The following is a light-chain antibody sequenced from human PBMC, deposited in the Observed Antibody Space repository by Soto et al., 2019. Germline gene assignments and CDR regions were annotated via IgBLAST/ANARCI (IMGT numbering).Light chain of an antibody. CDR1: SSDVGGYKY. CDR2: DVS. CDR3: GSYTSSDTYV. V-gene: IGLV2-14*03. Sequence: QSAPTQPASVSGSPGQSSTISCTGTSSDVGGYKYVSWYQQHPGKAPKLMIYDVSNRPSGVFNRFSGSKSGNTASLTISGLQAEDEADYYCGSYTSSDTYVFGTGTKVTVL. J-gene: IGLJ1*01.